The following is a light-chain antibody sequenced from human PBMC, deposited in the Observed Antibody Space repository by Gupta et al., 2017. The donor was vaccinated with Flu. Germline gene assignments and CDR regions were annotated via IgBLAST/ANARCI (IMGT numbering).Light chain of an antibody. V-gene: IGLV2-23*01. Sequence: QSALTQPSSVSGSPGQSITISCTGTSSDVGSYNFVSWYQHHPGKAPKLMIYEGSKRPSGVSNRFSGSKSGNTASLTIXGXQAEDEXDYYCCSYAGGSTFYVFATGTKVTVL. CDR2: EGS. J-gene: IGLJ1*01. CDR3: CSYAGGSTFYV. CDR1: SSDVGSYNF.